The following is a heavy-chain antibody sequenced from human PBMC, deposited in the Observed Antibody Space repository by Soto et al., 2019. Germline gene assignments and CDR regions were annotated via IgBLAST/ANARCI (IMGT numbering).Heavy chain of an antibody. D-gene: IGHD2-2*01. Sequence: PGESLKISCKGSGYSFTSYWIGWVRQMPGKGLEWMGIIYPGDSDTRYSPSFQGQVTISADKSISTAYLQWSSLKASDTAMYYCATAPVPAVPRRVEFDIWGQGTMVTVSS. V-gene: IGHV5-51*01. CDR3: ATAPVPAVPRRVEFDI. CDR1: GYSFTSYW. CDR2: IYPGDSDT. J-gene: IGHJ3*02.